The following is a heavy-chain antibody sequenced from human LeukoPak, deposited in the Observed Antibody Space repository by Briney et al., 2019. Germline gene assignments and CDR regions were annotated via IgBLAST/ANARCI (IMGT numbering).Heavy chain of an antibody. CDR3: ARADYDFWSGYGDAFDI. D-gene: IGHD3-3*01. V-gene: IGHV3-7*01. CDR2: INQDGSEK. Sequence: GGSLRLSCAASGFTFSSYWMSWVRQAPGKGLEWVANINQDGSEKYYMDSVKGRFTISRDDAKNSLYLQMNSLRADDTAVYYCARADYDFWSGYGDAFDIWGQGTMVTVSS. CDR1: GFTFSSYW. J-gene: IGHJ3*02.